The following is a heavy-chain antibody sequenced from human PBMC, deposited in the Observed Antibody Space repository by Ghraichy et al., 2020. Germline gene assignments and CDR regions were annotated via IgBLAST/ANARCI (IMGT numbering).Heavy chain of an antibody. CDR2: IKSKTDGGTT. J-gene: IGHJ4*02. V-gene: IGHV3-15*07. Sequence: GSLRLSCAASGFTFSNAWMNCVRQAPGKGLEWVGRIKSKTDGGTTDYAAPVKGRFTISRDDSKNTLYLQMNSLKTEDTAVYYCTTDYDYVWGSNRWGLDYWGQGTLVTVSS. D-gene: IGHD3-16*02. CDR1: GFTFSNAW. CDR3: TTDYDYVWGSNRWGLDY.